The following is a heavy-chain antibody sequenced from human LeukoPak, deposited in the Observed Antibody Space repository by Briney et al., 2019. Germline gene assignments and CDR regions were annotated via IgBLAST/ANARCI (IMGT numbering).Heavy chain of an antibody. CDR3: ARGEDIVVVPAAMSAFDI. V-gene: IGHV4-61*02. CDR1: GGSISSGSYY. Sequence: PSETLSLTCTVSGGSISSGSYYWSWIRQPAGKGLEWIGRIYTSGSTNYNPSLKSRVTISVDTSKNQFSLKLSSVTAADTAVYYCARGEDIVVVPAAMSAFDIWGQGAMVTVSS. CDR2: IYTSGST. J-gene: IGHJ3*02. D-gene: IGHD2-2*01.